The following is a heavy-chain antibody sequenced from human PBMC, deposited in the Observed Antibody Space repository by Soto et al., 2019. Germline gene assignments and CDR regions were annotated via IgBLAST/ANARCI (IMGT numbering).Heavy chain of an antibody. CDR3: ARDLPESLLWFGELLSRFDY. D-gene: IGHD3-10*01. CDR1: GFTFSSYI. J-gene: IGHJ4*02. CDR2: ISSSSSTI. Sequence: PGGSLRLSCAASGFTFSSYIMNWVRQAPGKGLEWVSYISSSSSTIYYADSVKGRFTISRDNAKNSLYLQMNSLRDEDTAVYYCARDLPESLLWFGELLSRFDYWGQGTLVTVSS. V-gene: IGHV3-48*02.